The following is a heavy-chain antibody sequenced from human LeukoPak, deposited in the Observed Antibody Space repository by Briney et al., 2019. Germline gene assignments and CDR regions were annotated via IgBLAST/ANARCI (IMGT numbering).Heavy chain of an antibody. D-gene: IGHD3-22*01. V-gene: IGHV1-2*02. CDR1: GYTLTDHY. CDR3: LTMIVVVTNS. CDR2: FNPNSGGA. Sequence: ASVKVSCKASGYTLTDHYIHWVRQAPGQGLEWMGWFNPNSGGADYAQKFQGRVTMTRDTSITTAYMELSSLRSDDTAVYYCLTMIVVVTNSWGQGTLVTVSS. J-gene: IGHJ4*02.